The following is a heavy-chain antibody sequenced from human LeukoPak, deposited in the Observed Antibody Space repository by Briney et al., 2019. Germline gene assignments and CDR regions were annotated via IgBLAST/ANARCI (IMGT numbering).Heavy chain of an antibody. J-gene: IGHJ4*02. CDR3: TTDGVGIEGATFDY. Sequence: PGGSLRLSCAASGFTFSSYWMSWVRQAPGKGLEWVGRIKAKAHGGTTDYAAPVRGRFTISRDDSKNTLYPQMNSLKTEDTAVYYCTTDGVGIEGATFDYWGQGTLVTVSS. CDR1: GFTFSSYW. V-gene: IGHV3-15*01. D-gene: IGHD1-26*01. CDR2: IKAKAHGGTT.